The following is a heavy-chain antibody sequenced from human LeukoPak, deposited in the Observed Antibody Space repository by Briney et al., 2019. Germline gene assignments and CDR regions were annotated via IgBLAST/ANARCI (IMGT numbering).Heavy chain of an antibody. V-gene: IGHV4-30-4*01. D-gene: IGHD6-19*01. CDR1: GGSISSGDYY. CDR3: ARDRAGSVAYYYGMDV. CDR2: FSYSGST. Sequence: SETLSLTCTVAGGSISSGDYYWSWIRQPPGKGLEWIGCFSYSGSTYYNPSLKSRITISLDTSKNQFSLKLSSVTAADTAVYYCARDRAGSVAYYYGMDVWGKGTTVPVSS. J-gene: IGHJ6*04.